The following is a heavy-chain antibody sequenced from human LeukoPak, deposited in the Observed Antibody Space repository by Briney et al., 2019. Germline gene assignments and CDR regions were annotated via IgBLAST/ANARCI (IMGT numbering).Heavy chain of an antibody. D-gene: IGHD1-7*01. Sequence: SETLSLTCAVYGGSFSGYYWSWIRQPPGKGLEWIGEINHSGSTNYNPSLKSRVTISVDTSKNQFSLTLSSVTAADTAVYYCARVGWKYRRSTTTFDYWGQGTLVTVSS. CDR2: INHSGST. CDR3: ARVGWKYRRSTTTFDY. CDR1: GGSFSGYY. J-gene: IGHJ4*02. V-gene: IGHV4-34*01.